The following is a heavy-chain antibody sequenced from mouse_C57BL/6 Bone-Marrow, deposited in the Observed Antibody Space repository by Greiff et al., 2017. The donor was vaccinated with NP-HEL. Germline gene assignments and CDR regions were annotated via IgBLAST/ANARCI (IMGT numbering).Heavy chain of an antibody. Sequence: QVQLKESGAELARPGASVKLSCKASGYTFTSYGISWVKQRTGQGLEWIGEIYPRSGNTYYNEKLKGKATLTADKSSSTAYMELRSLTSEDSAVYFCARRKGVYSNFDYWGQGTTLTVSS. CDR3: ARRKGVYSNFDY. J-gene: IGHJ2*01. CDR1: GYTFTSYG. V-gene: IGHV1-81*01. D-gene: IGHD2-5*01. CDR2: IYPRSGNT.